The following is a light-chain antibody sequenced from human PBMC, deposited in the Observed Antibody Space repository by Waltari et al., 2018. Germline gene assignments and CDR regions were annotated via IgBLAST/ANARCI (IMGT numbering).Light chain of an antibody. CDR2: GAS. CDR1: QSVSSNY. Sequence: EIALTQSPVTLSLSPGERATLSCRASQSVSSNYLAWYQQKPGQAPRLLIYGASSRATGIPDRFSGSGSGTDFTLTISRLEPEDFAAYYCQHFGSSPFTFGQGTKLEIK. J-gene: IGKJ2*01. V-gene: IGKV3-20*01. CDR3: QHFGSSPFT.